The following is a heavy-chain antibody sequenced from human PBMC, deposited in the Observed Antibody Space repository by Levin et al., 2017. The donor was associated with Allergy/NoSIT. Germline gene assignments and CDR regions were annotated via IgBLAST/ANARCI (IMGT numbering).Heavy chain of an antibody. J-gene: IGHJ4*02. CDR3: TKGVFDS. Sequence: PGESLKISCVASGFTFSNYGMNWVRRAPGKGLEWVSLMSGINDATFYADSVKGRFTISRDNSRNTLYLQMNSLRAEDTAVYYCTKGVFDSWGQGTLVTVSA. CDR2: MSGINDAT. V-gene: IGHV3-23*01. CDR1: GFTFSNYG.